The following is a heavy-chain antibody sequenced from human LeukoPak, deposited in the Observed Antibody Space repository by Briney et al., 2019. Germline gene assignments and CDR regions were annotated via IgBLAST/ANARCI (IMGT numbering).Heavy chain of an antibody. D-gene: IGHD3-10*01. CDR3: AKEWFGELSRFDP. J-gene: IGHJ5*02. CDR2: IKQDGSEK. CDR1: GFTFSTYW. V-gene: IGHV3-7*03. Sequence: GGSLRLSCAASGFTFSTYWMSWVRQAPGKGLEWVANIKQDGSEKYYVDSVKGRFTISRDNAKKSLYLQMNSLRAEDTALYYCAKEWFGELSRFDPWGQGTLVTVSS.